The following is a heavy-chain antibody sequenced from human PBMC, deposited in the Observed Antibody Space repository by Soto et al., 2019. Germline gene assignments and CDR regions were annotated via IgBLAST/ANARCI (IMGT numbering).Heavy chain of an antibody. J-gene: IGHJ6*02. D-gene: IGHD2-2*01. CDR3: ARGTRDCSTTSCYSPQGYYRHDMDV. V-gene: IGHV1-69*13. CDR1: GGTFSSYA. Sequence: ASVKVSCKASGGTFSSYAISWVRQAPGQGLEWMGGIIPMFGSATYVQKFRGRVTITADESTSTSYMDLSSLRSEDSAVYYCARGTRDCSTTSCYSPQGYYRHDMDVWGPGTTVTVSS. CDR2: IIPMFGSA.